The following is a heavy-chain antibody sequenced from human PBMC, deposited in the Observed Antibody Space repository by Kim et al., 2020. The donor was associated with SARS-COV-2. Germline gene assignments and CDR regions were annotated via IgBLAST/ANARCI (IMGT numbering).Heavy chain of an antibody. CDR1: GGTFSSYT. CDR3: ARDGPYSSPSFDP. J-gene: IGHJ5*02. Sequence: SVKVSCKASGGTFSSYTISWVRQAPGQGLEWMGRIIPILGIANYAQKFQGRVTITADKSTSTAYMELSSLRSEDTAVYYCARDGPYSSPSFDPWGQGTLVTVSS. V-gene: IGHV1-69*04. CDR2: IIPILGIA. D-gene: IGHD6-13*01.